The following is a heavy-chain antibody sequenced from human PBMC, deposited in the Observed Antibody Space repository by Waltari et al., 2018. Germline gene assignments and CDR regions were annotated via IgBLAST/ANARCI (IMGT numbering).Heavy chain of an antibody. CDR2: INPDGSST. D-gene: IGHD3-10*01. J-gene: IGHJ5*02. Sequence: EVQLVESGGGLVQPGSSLRRACPASGFRGSSEWRGWVRQAPGKGLEWVANINPDGSSTHYVDSVKGRFTVSRDNAQTSLYLQMNSLRADDTAVYYCARGVASMIRGVVDWFDPWGQGTLVTVSS. CDR3: ARGVASMIRGVVDWFDP. V-gene: IGHV3-7*01. CDR1: GFRGSSEW.